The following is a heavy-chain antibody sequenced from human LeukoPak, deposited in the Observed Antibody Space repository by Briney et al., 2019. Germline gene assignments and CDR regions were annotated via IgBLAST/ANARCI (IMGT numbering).Heavy chain of an antibody. V-gene: IGHV1-3*02. CDR1: GYTFTSYA. Sequence: EASVKVSCKASGYTFTSYAMHWVRQAPGQRLEWMGWSNAGNGNTKYSQEFQGRVTMTTDTSTSTAYMELRSLRSDDTAVYYCARDQRNQKLAGYWGQGTLVTVSS. CDR2: SNAGNGNT. CDR3: ARDQRNQKLAGY. D-gene: IGHD1-14*01. J-gene: IGHJ4*02.